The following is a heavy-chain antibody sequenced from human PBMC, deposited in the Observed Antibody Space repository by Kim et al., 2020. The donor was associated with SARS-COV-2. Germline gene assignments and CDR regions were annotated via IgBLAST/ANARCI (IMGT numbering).Heavy chain of an antibody. J-gene: IGHJ2*01. V-gene: IGHV4-59*01. CDR3: ARVGSGNRPNWYFDL. Sequence: SETLSLICTVSGGSIRSSYWSWIRQPPGRGPEWIGYMFYSGDTKVNPSLKSRVTISVDTSKNQFSLRLNSVTAADTAVYFCARVGSGNRPNWYFDLWGHG. CDR1: GGSIRSSY. D-gene: IGHD3-3*01. CDR2: MFYSGDT.